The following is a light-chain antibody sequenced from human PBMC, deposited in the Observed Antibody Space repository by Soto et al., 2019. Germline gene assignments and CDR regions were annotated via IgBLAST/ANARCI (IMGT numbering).Light chain of an antibody. V-gene: IGKV1-5*03. CDR1: QSIGNW. J-gene: IGKJ2*01. CDR3: QQYNSYSPYT. CDR2: KAS. Sequence: DIQMTQSPSTLSASVGDRVTITCRASQSIGNWLAWYQQKPGKAPNLLIFKASSLESGVPSRFSGSGSGTEFTLTISSLQPDDFATYYCQQYNSYSPYTFGQGTKLEIK.